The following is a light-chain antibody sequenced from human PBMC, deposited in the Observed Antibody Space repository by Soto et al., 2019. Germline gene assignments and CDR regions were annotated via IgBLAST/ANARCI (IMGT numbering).Light chain of an antibody. V-gene: IGLV2-14*03. Sequence: QSALTQPASVSGSPGQSVTISCAGTSSDVGGYNFVSWYQQHPGKAPQLMIYDVSSRPSGVSNRFSGSKSGNTASLTISGLHAEDEADYYCSSYTSSYTYVFGTGTKVTVL. CDR2: DVS. CDR3: SSYTSSYTYV. J-gene: IGLJ1*01. CDR1: SSDVGGYNF.